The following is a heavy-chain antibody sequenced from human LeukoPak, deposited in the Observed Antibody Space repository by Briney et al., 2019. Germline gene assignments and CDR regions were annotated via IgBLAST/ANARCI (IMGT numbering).Heavy chain of an antibody. V-gene: IGHV3-21*01. CDR2: ISSSSSYI. D-gene: IGHD1-26*01. CDR1: GFTFSSYS. CDR3: AREAYDGGSYLIDY. J-gene: IGHJ4*02. Sequence: GGSLRLSCAASGFTFSSYSVNWVRQAPGKGLEWVSSISSSSSYIYYADSVKGRFTISRDNAKNSLYLQMNSLRAEDTAVYYCAREAYDGGSYLIDYWGQGTLVTVSS.